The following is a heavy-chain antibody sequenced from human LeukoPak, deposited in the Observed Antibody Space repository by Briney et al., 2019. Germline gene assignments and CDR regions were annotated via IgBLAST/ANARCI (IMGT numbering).Heavy chain of an antibody. J-gene: IGHJ6*03. V-gene: IGHV4-34*01. CDR2: INHSGST. CDR3: ARKKYSISWYFYYYMDV. Sequence: SETLSLTCAVYGGSFSGYYWSWIRQPPGKGLEWIGEINHSGSTNYNPSPKRRVTISVETSKNQFSLKLSSVTAADTAVYYCARKKYSISWYFYYYMDVWGKGTTVTVSS. D-gene: IGHD6-13*01. CDR1: GGSFSGYY.